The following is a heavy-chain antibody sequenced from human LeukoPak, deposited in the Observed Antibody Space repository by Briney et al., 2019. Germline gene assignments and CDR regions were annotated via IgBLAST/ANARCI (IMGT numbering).Heavy chain of an antibody. Sequence: SETLSLTCTVSGGSISSGGYYWSWIRQHPGKGLEWIGYIYYSGSTYYNPSLKSRVTISVDTSKNQFSLKLSSVTAADTAVYYCARSRAARNNWFDPWGQGTLVTVSS. CDR2: IYYSGST. J-gene: IGHJ5*02. V-gene: IGHV4-31*03. CDR3: ARSRAARNNWFDP. D-gene: IGHD6-6*01. CDR1: GGSISSGGYY.